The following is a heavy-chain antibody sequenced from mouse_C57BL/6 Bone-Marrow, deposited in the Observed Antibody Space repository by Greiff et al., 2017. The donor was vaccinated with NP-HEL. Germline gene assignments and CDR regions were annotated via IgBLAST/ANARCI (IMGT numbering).Heavy chain of an antibody. Sequence: EVKLMESRGGLVQPGGSLKLSCAASGFTFSDYYMYWVRQTPEKRLEWVAYISNGGGSTYYPDTVKGRFTISRDNAKNTLYLQMSRLKSEDTAMYYCARLITTVVHWYFDVWGTGTTVTVSS. CDR1: GFTFSDYY. V-gene: IGHV5-12*01. D-gene: IGHD1-1*01. J-gene: IGHJ1*03. CDR2: ISNGGGST. CDR3: ARLITTVVHWYFDV.